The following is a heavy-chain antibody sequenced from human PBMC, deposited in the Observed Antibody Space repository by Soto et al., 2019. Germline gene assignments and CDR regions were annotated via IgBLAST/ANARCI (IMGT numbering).Heavy chain of an antibody. Sequence: QVQLQESGPGLVKPSDTLSLTCAVSGYSISSSNWWGWIRQPPGKGLEWIGYIYYSGSTYYNPSPKSRVTMSLDTSKNQFPLKLSSVTAVDTAVYYCARTPRVAVAGVNWFDPWGQGTLVTVSS. D-gene: IGHD6-19*01. CDR2: IYYSGST. V-gene: IGHV4-28*01. CDR3: ARTPRVAVAGVNWFDP. J-gene: IGHJ5*02. CDR1: GYSISSSNW.